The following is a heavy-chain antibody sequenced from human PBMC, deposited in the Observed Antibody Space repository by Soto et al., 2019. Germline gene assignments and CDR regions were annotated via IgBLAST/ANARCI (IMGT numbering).Heavy chain of an antibody. CDR3: ARDSIMCANSGIDY. D-gene: IGHD1-1*01. CDR2: IKQDGSEK. CDR1: GFSFSSYW. V-gene: IGHV3-7*01. Sequence: EVQLVESGGGLVQPGGYLRLSCAASGFSFSSYWMNWVRQAPGKGLEWVANIKQDGSEKNYVDYVKGRFTIPRDNAKNLLYLQKNSLRVEDTAIYHCARDSIMCANSGIDYWGQGTLVTVSS. J-gene: IGHJ4*02.